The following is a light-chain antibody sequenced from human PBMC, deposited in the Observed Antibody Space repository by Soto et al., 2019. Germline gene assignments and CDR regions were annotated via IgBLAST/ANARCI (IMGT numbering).Light chain of an antibody. J-gene: IGKJ5*01. CDR1: QSVNGN. Sequence: EIVLTQSPATLSVSPWERATLSCRASQSVNGNLAWYQQRPGQAPRLLIYGTSTRATGIPARFSGSGSGTEFTLTISRLQSEDFAVYYCQQYKSWPPPITFGQGTRLEIK. V-gene: IGKV3-15*01. CDR2: GTS. CDR3: QQYKSWPPPIT.